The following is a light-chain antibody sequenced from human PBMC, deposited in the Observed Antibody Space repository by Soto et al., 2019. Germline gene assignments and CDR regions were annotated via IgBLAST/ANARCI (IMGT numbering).Light chain of an antibody. CDR3: QQRSNWPRT. CDR2: GAS. V-gene: IGKV3-15*01. CDR1: QSISNL. Sequence: EILMTQSPATLSVSPGERATLSCRASQSISNLLAWYQQKPGQAPRLLIYGASTRATGFPDRFSGSGSGTEFTLTISSLHSEDFAVYYCQQRSNWPRTFCQGTKVDIK. J-gene: IGKJ1*01.